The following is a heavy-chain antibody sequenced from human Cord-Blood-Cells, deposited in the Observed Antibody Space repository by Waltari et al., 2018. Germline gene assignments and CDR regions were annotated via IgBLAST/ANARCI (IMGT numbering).Heavy chain of an antibody. V-gene: IGHV1-69*01. CDR3: AREASIQLWSRDYFDY. J-gene: IGHJ4*02. Sequence: QVQLVQYGAEVTKPGSSVKVSCTASGGTFSSYAISWVRQAPGQGLEWLVGIIPIFGTANYAQKFQGRVTITAEEAASTAYMELSRLRSEDTAVYYCAREASIQLWSRDYFDYWGQGTLVTVSS. D-gene: IGHD5-18*01. CDR2: IIPIFGTA. CDR1: GGTFSSYA.